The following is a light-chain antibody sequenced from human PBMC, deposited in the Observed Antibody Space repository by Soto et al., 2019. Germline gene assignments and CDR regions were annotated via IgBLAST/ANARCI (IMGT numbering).Light chain of an antibody. CDR1: SSDVGGYDY. Sequence: QSALTQPASVSGSPGQSITISCTGTSSDVGGYDYVSWYQHHPGKAPKLMIYDVNIRPSGVSNRFSGSKSGNTASLTISGLQAEDEADYYCSSYTISSTVVFGGGTKLTVL. J-gene: IGLJ2*01. V-gene: IGLV2-14*03. CDR3: SSYTISSTVV. CDR2: DVN.